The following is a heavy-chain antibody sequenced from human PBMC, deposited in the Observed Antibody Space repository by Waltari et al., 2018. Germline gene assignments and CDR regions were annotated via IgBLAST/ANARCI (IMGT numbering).Heavy chain of an antibody. J-gene: IGHJ4*02. D-gene: IGHD3-10*01. V-gene: IGHV3-23*01. CDR2: ISGGGVST. Sequence: EVQLLESGGGLVQPGGSLRLSCAASGFTFSSYAMSWVRQAPGKGLEWVSAISGGGVSTDYADSWKGRFIIARDNSKNPLYLQMNSLRAEDTAVYYCAKAGLRRAGAYFDYWGQGTLVTVSS. CDR1: GFTFSSYA. CDR3: AKAGLRRAGAYFDY.